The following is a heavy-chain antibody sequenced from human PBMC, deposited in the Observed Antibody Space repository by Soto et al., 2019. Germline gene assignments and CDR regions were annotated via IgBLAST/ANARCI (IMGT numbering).Heavy chain of an antibody. D-gene: IGHD6-19*01. V-gene: IGHV3-7*05. CDR3: ARGAVAGAVGWNYYYYGMDV. CDR2: IKQDGSEK. CDR1: GFTFSSYW. J-gene: IGHJ6*02. Sequence: EVQLVESGGGLVQPGGSLRLSCAASGFTFSSYWMSWVRQAPGKGLEWVANIKQDGSEKYYVDSVKGRFTISRDNAKNALYLQMNSLRAEDTAVYYCARGAVAGAVGWNYYYYGMDVWGQGTTVTVSS.